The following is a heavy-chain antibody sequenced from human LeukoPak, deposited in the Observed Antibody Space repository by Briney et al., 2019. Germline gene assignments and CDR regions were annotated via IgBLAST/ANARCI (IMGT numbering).Heavy chain of an antibody. J-gene: IGHJ4*02. CDR1: GFTFSSYA. CDR2: ISYDGSNK. Sequence: GGSLRLSCAASGFTFSSYAMHWVRQAPGKGLEWVAVISYDGSNKYYADSVKGRFTISRDNARNSLYLQMNSLRAEDTALYYCAKDVTPRRWSFSCGYWGQGTLVTVSS. D-gene: IGHD1-26*01. CDR3: AKDVTPRRWSFSCGY. V-gene: IGHV3-30-3*01.